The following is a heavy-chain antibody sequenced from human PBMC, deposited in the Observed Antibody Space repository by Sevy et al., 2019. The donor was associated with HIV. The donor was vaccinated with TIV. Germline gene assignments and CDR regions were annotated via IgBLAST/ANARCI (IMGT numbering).Heavy chain of an antibody. CDR2: IYYSGST. V-gene: IGHV4-30-4*02. D-gene: IGHD3-22*01. J-gene: IGHJ4*02. Sequence: SDTLSLTCTVSGGSISSGDYYWSWIRQPPGKGLEWIGYIYYSGSTYYNPSLKSRVTISVDTSKNQFSLKLSSVTAADTAVYYCARSKPTSKKYYYDSSGYYYAGGYFDYWGQGTLVTVSS. CDR3: ARSKPTSKKYYYDSSGYYYAGGYFDY. CDR1: GGSISSGDYY.